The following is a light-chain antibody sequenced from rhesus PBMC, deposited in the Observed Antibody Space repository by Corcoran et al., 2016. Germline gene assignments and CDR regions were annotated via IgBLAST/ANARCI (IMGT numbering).Light chain of an antibody. J-gene: IGKJ2*01. CDR3: QHTYGTPYS. CDR1: EDVNNY. V-gene: IGKV1-74*01. CDR2: KAS. Sequence: DIQMTQSPSSLSASVGDRVTITCRASEDVNNYLNWYQQKPGKAPKLLIYKASTLQSGVPSRFIGRGSGTDYTVTISSLQPEDFATYYCQHTYGTPYSFGQGTKVEIK.